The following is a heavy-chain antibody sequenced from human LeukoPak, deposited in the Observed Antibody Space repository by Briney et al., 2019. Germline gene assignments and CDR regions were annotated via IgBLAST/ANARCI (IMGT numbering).Heavy chain of an antibody. V-gene: IGHV4-59*01. J-gene: IGHJ3*02. CDR1: GAYINSYY. Sequence: SETLSLTCTVSGAYINSYYWSWIRQPPGKGLEWIEYIDYRGSTTYNPSLRSRVTISVDTSRNQFSLKLRSVTAADTAVYYCARSRSGYSYDHAAFEIWGQGTMVTVSS. D-gene: IGHD5-18*01. CDR3: ARSRSGYSYDHAAFEI. CDR2: IDYRGST.